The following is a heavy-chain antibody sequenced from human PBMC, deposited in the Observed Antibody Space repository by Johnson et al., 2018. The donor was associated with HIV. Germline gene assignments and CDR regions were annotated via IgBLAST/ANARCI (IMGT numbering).Heavy chain of an antibody. D-gene: IGHD1-14*01. J-gene: IGHJ3*02. V-gene: IGHV3-NL1*01. CDR3: AKEGRYGAFPLWFDI. Sequence: QVQLVESGGGVVQPGRSLRLSCAASGFTFSSYGMHWVRQAPGKGLEWVSVIYSGGSTYYADSVKGRFTISRDNSKNTLYLQMNSLRAEDTAVYYCAKEGRYGAFPLWFDIWGQGTMVTVSS. CDR2: IYSGGST. CDR1: GFTFSSYG.